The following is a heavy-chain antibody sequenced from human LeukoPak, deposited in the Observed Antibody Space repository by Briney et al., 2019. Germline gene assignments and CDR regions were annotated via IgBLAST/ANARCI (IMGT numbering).Heavy chain of an antibody. J-gene: IGHJ4*02. CDR2: ISSDSTYI. Sequence: PGGSLRLSCAASGFTFTSYSTSWVRQAPGKGLEWVPSISSDSTYIYYADSVKGRFTISRDNAKNSLYLQMNSLRVEDTAVYYCVKDQREAYRSGWSRDFDYWGQGTLVTVSS. CDR1: GFTFTSYS. CDR3: VKDQREAYRSGWSRDFDY. V-gene: IGHV3-21*01. D-gene: IGHD6-19*01.